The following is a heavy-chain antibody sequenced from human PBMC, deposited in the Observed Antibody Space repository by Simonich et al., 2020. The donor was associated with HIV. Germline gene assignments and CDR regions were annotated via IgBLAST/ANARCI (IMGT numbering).Heavy chain of an antibody. J-gene: IGHJ4*02. CDR3: ARNGIAARPDTSEVDY. CDR1: GGSFSGYY. CDR2: INNSGSI. Sequence: QVQLQQWGAGLLKPSETLSLTCAVYGGSFSGYYWSWIRQPPGKGLEWIAKINNSGSIYYNPSIKSRVTISVDTSKSQFSLKVSSVTAADTAVYYCARNGIAARPDTSEVDYWGQGTLVTVSS. V-gene: IGHV4-34*01. D-gene: IGHD6-6*01.